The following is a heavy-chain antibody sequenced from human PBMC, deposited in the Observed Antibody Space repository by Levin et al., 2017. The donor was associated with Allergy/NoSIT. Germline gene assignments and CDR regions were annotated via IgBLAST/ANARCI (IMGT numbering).Heavy chain of an antibody. V-gene: IGHV3-23*01. J-gene: IGHJ6*02. CDR3: AGVFWSGYYYYYDGMDV. CDR1: GFTFSSYA. Sequence: GGSLRLSCAASGFTFSSYAMSWVRQAPGKGLEWVSAISGSGGSTYYADSVKGRFTISRDNSKNTLYLQMNSLRAEDTAVYYCAGVFWSGYYYYYDGMDVWGQGTTVTVSS. D-gene: IGHD3-3*01. CDR2: ISGSGGST.